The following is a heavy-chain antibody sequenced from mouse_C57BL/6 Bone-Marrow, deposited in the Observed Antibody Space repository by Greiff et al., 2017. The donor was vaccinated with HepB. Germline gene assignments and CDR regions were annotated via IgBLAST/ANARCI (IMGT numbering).Heavy chain of an antibody. D-gene: IGHD2-4*01. Sequence: EVQLQQSGPELVKPGASVKISCEASGYTFTDYYMNWVKQSHGKSLEWIGDINPNNGGTSYNQKFKGKATLTVDKSSSTAYMELRSLTSEDSAVYYWARVDDYDVYYYAMDYWGQGTSVTVSS. CDR1: GYTFTDYY. CDR2: INPNNGGT. V-gene: IGHV1-26*01. CDR3: ARVDDYDVYYYAMDY. J-gene: IGHJ4*01.